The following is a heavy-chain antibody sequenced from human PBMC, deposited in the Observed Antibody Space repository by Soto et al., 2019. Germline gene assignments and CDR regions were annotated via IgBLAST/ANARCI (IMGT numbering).Heavy chain of an antibody. CDR1: GGSISSKSYS. J-gene: IGHJ5*02. CDR3: ARLGNYYQSLDP. V-gene: IGHV4-30-4*08. Sequence: SETLSLTCSVSGGSISSKSYSWGWIRQPPGKGLEWIGYIYYSGSTYYNPSLKSRVTISVETSKSQFSLRLSSVTAADTAVYYCARLGNYYQSLDPWGPGTLVTVSS. CDR2: IYYSGST. D-gene: IGHD4-4*01.